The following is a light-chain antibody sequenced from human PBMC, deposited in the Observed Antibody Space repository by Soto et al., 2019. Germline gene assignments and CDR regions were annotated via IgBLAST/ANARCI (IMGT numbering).Light chain of an antibody. V-gene: IGLV2-8*01. CDR2: EVS. Sequence: QSVLPQPPSASGSLGQSVTISCTGTSSDVGGYNFVSWFQQRPGEAPKLLIYEVSNRPSGVPDRFPGSKSGNTASLTVSGLQADDEADYYCCSFAGSGYVFGSGTKVTVL. CDR3: CSFAGSGYV. J-gene: IGLJ1*01. CDR1: SSDVGGYNF.